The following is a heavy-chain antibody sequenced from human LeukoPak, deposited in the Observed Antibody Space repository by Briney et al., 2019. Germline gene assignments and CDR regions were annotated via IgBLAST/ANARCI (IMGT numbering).Heavy chain of an antibody. J-gene: IGHJ5*02. V-gene: IGHV4-59*12. CDR1: GASIFCSY. D-gene: IGHD3-3*01. CDR2: IYYTGDS. Sequence: SETLSLTCTVSGASIFCSYWSWIRQPPGKGLEWIGYIYYTGDSNYNPSLKSRVTISVDTSKNQFSLKMTSVTAADTAVYYCAGVGMDITIFGVVKAKYNWFDPWGQGTLVTVSS. CDR3: AGVGMDITIFGVVKAKYNWFDP.